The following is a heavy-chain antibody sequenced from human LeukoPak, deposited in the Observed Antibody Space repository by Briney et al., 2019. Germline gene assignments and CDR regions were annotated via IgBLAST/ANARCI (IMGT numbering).Heavy chain of an antibody. CDR1: GGSISSYY. V-gene: IGHV4-4*07. D-gene: IGHD3-10*01. CDR3: ARVNYGSGVFDY. Sequence: PSETLSLTCTVSGGSISSYYWSWIRQPAVKGLEWIGRIYTSGGTNYNPSLKSRLTMSVDTSKNQFSLKLSSVTAADTAVYYCARVNYGSGVFDYWGQGSLVTVSS. CDR2: IYTSGGT. J-gene: IGHJ4*02.